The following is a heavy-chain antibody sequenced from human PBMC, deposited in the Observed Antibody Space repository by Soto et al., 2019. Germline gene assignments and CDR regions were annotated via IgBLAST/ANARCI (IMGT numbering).Heavy chain of an antibody. Sequence: PSETLSLTCIVSGDSISNDFYSWGWIRQPPGKGLEWIGSIYYSGSTFYNPSLNSRVTISVDTSKNQFSLKLTSVTAADTAVYYCARGSTTEKVDSWGQGTLVTVSS. CDR2: IYYSGST. CDR1: GDSISNDFYS. J-gene: IGHJ4*02. D-gene: IGHD4-17*01. CDR3: ARGSTTEKVDS. V-gene: IGHV4-39*07.